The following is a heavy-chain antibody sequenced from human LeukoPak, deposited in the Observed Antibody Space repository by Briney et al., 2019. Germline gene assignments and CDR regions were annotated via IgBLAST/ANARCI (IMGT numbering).Heavy chain of an antibody. D-gene: IGHD1-26*01. CDR1: GFSFSSQW. J-gene: IGHJ5*02. CDR3: ASGSYLDNWFDP. CDR2: INSDGSST. V-gene: IGHV3-74*01. Sequence: GGSLRLSCAASGFSFSSQWMSWVRQAPGKGLVWVSRINSDGSSTSYADSVKGRFTISRDNAKNTLYLQMNSLRAEDTAVYYCASGSYLDNWFDPWGQGTLVTVSS.